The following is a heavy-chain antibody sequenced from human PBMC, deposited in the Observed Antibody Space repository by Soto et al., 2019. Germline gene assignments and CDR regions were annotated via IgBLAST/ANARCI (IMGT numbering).Heavy chain of an antibody. CDR1: GGTFSSYA. CDR2: IIPIFGTA. D-gene: IGHD2-2*02. Sequence: SSVKVSCKASGGTFSSYAISWVRQAPGQGLEWMGGIIPIFGTANYAQKVQGRVTITADESTSTAYMELSSLTSDDTAVYYCARDIAWICQTNGCYTNEANYGMHVSGQAPTVTLSS. J-gene: IGHJ6*02. CDR3: ARDIAWICQTNGCYTNEANYGMHV. V-gene: IGHV1-69*13.